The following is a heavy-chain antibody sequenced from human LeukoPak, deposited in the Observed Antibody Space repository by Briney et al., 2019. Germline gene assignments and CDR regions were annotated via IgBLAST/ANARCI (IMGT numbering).Heavy chain of an antibody. CDR1: GGSSSSHY. J-gene: IGHJ3*02. CDR2: IYYTGST. CDR3: ARLLDNDRSAHPDTFDM. Sequence: PSETLSLTCTVSGGSSSSHYWTWIRQPPGKGVEWIGYIYYTGSTRYNPSLQSRLTISLDTSENTFSLKLTSVTAADTAVYYCARLLDNDRSAHPDTFDMWGQGTVVTVSS. D-gene: IGHD3-22*01. V-gene: IGHV4-59*11.